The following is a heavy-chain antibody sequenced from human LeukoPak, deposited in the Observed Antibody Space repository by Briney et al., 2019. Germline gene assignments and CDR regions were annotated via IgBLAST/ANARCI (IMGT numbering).Heavy chain of an antibody. J-gene: IGHJ4*02. D-gene: IGHD2-15*01. CDR3: ARLGSDCGGGNCY. Sequence: ASVKVSCKASGYTFITFGITWVRQAPGQGLEWMGWINTYNGNTNYAQNLQGRVTMTTDTSTSTAYMELRSLTSDDTAVYYCARLGSDCGGGNCYWGQGTLVTVSS. CDR2: INTYNGNT. V-gene: IGHV1-18*01. CDR1: GYTFITFG.